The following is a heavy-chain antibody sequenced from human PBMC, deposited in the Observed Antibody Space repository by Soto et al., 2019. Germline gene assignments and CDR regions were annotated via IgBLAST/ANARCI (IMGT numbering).Heavy chain of an antibody. CDR1: GFTFSDYY. J-gene: IGHJ3*02. CDR2: ISSSGSTI. D-gene: IGHD3-10*01. V-gene: IGHV3-11*01. CDR3: ARIGKIYGSGSYHSHGSDAFDI. Sequence: QVQLVESGGGLVKPGGSLRLSCAASGFTFSDYYMSWIRQAPGKGLEWVSYISSSGSTIYYADSVKGRFTISRDNAKKSLYLQMNSLRAEDTAVYYCARIGKIYGSGSYHSHGSDAFDIWGQGTMVTVSS.